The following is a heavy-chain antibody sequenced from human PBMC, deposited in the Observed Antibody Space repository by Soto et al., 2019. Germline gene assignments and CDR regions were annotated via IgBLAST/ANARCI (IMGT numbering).Heavy chain of an antibody. CDR3: AKDVAAEYYYYGMDV. CDR2: ISYDGSNK. CDR1: GFIFSDHG. V-gene: IGHV3-30*18. D-gene: IGHD6-13*01. Sequence: PGGSLRLSCVGTGFIFSDHGMTWVRQAPGKGLEWVAVISYDGSNKYYADSVKGRFTISRDDSKNTLYLQMNSLRAEDTAVYYCAKDVAAEYYYYGMDVWGQGTTVTVSS. J-gene: IGHJ6*02.